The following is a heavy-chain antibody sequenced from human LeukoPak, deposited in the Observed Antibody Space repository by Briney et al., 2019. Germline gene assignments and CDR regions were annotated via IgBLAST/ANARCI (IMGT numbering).Heavy chain of an antibody. V-gene: IGHV3-30-3*01. Sequence: GGSLRLSCAASGFTFSSYAMHWVRQAPGKGLEWVAVISFDGSNKHYADFVKGRFTISRSDFYDTLYLQMNSLGGEDTAVYYCARGGIYTSSSPPFDYWGQGALVTVSS. J-gene: IGHJ4*02. D-gene: IGHD2-2*01. CDR1: GFTFSSYA. CDR2: ISFDGSNK. CDR3: ARGGIYTSSSPPFDY.